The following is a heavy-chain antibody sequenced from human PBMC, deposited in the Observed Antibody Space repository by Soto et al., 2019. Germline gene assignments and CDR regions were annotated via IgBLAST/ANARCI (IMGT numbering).Heavy chain of an antibody. CDR3: ARDKGIAVAPYYYYGMDV. J-gene: IGHJ6*02. Sequence: QVQLVQSGAEVKKPGASVKVSCKASGYTFTSYYMHWVRQAPGQGLEWMGIINPSGGSTSYAQKFQGRVTMTRDTSTSTVYMELSSLRSEDTAVYYCARDKGIAVAPYYYYGMDVWGQGTTVTVSS. CDR2: INPSGGST. D-gene: IGHD6-19*01. V-gene: IGHV1-46*01. CDR1: GYTFTSYY.